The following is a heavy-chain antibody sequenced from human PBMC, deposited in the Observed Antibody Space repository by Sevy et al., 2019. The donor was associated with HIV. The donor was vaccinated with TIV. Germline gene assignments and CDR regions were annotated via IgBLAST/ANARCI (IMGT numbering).Heavy chain of an antibody. Sequence: GGSLRLSCTASGLTFTNAWMTWVRQAPGKGLQWVGRIKSKTDGGTTDYGAPVKGRFIISRGDSKNTLYLQMNSLKTEDTAVYYCTIGASYDFADYWGQGTLVTVSS. CDR2: IKSKTDGGTT. J-gene: IGHJ4*02. V-gene: IGHV3-15*05. CDR3: TIGASYDFADY. CDR1: GLTFTNAW. D-gene: IGHD3-3*01.